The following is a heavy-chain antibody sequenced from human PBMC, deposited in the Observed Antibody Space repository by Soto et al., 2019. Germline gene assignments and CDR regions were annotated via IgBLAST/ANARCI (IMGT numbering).Heavy chain of an antibody. CDR2: IGTAGDT. CDR3: ASAQMDYYYGMDV. Sequence: EVQLVESGGGLVQPGGSLRLSCAASGFTFSSYDMHWVRQATGKGLEWVSAIGTAGDTYYPGSVKGRFTISRENAKNSLYLQMNSLRAEDTAVYYCASAQMDYYYGMDVWGQGTTVTVSS. J-gene: IGHJ6*02. CDR1: GFTFSSYD. D-gene: IGHD2-8*01. V-gene: IGHV3-13*01.